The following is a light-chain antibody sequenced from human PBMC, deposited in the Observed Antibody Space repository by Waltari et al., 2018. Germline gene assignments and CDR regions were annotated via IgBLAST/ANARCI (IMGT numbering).Light chain of an antibody. CDR1: QAININY. V-gene: IGKV3-20*01. Sequence: IVLTQSPGTLALSPGERAPLACSTSQAININYVAWYQQKPGQAPRPLMFGTANKTTGTPDRITSRGACTDFSLTISRRVPEDVAVYYCQQYGSSPPLTFGQGTKVEIK. J-gene: IGKJ1*01. CDR2: GTA. CDR3: QQYGSSPPLT.